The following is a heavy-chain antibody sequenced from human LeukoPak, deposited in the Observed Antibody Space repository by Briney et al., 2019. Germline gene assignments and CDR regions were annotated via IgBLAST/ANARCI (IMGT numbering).Heavy chain of an antibody. J-gene: IGHJ4*02. Sequence: GGSLRLSCAASGFTFSSYAIHWVRQAPGKGLEWVAVISYDGSNKYYADSVKGRFTISRDNSKNTLYLQMNSLRAEDTAVYYCARDLIMTTVTTPGDYWGQGTLVTVSS. D-gene: IGHD4-17*01. CDR1: GFTFSSYA. CDR2: ISYDGSNK. CDR3: ARDLIMTTVTTPGDY. V-gene: IGHV3-30-3*01.